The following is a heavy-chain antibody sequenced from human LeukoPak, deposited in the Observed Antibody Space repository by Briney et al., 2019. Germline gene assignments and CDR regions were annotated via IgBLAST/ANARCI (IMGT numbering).Heavy chain of an antibody. J-gene: IGHJ4*02. CDR1: GFTFSSYS. CDR2: ISSSSSYI. Sequence: SGGSLRLSCAASGFTFSSYSMNWVRQAPGKGLEWVSSISSSSSYIYYADSVKGRFTISRDNAKNSLYLQMNSLRAEDTAVYYCARFSGLNAYCGGDCYPGWGQGTPVTVSS. D-gene: IGHD2-21*01. V-gene: IGHV3-21*01. CDR3: ARFSGLNAYCGGDCYPG.